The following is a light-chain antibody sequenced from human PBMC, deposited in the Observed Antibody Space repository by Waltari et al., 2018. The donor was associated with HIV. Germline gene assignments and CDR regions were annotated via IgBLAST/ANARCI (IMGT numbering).Light chain of an antibody. Sequence: SYDLTQPPSVSVAPGQTARITCGGNNIGSKSVHWYQLRPGQAPVLVVYDDRDRPAGSPERFAGSNSGDTATLTVGWAEAGDEADYYCQVWDSNSDFVGSGTKVTVL. CDR2: DDR. V-gene: IGLV3-21*02. CDR1: NIGSKS. CDR3: QVWDSNSDF. J-gene: IGLJ1*01.